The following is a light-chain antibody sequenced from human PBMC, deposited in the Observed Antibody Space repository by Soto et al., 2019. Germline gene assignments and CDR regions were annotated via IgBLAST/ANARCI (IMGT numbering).Light chain of an antibody. CDR1: QGIAPY. CDR2: ATS. V-gene: IGKV1-27*01. Sequence: DVQMTQSPSSLSAFVGDRVTITCRASQGIAPYLAWFQQKPGKVPKLLIYATSTLQSGVPSRFSGSGSGTDFTLTINSLQCEDVRTYYCQKYNSAHLTFGGGTKVEIK. J-gene: IGKJ4*01. CDR3: QKYNSAHLT.